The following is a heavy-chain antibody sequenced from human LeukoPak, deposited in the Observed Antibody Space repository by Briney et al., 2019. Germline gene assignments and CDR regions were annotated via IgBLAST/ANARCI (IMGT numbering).Heavy chain of an antibody. D-gene: IGHD6-13*01. J-gene: IGHJ4*02. Sequence: SETLSLTCAVYGVTFSGYYWSWIRQPPGKGLEWIGDINHGGSTNYNPSLKSRVTISVDTSKNQFSLKLSSVTAADTAVYYCARGPSSWGLRAGAGRYYFDYWGQGALVTVSS. V-gene: IGHV4-34*01. CDR2: INHGGST. CDR3: ARGPSSWGLRAGAGRYYFDY. CDR1: GVTFSGYY.